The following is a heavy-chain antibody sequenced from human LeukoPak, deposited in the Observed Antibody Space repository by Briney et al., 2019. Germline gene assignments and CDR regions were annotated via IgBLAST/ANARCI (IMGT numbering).Heavy chain of an antibody. CDR2: IYHSGST. J-gene: IGHJ4*02. Sequence: SETLSLTCTVSGGSISSGGYYWSWIRQPPGKGLEWIGYIYHSGSTYYNPSLKSRVTISVDTSKNQFSLKLSSVTAADTAVYYCARRTVRGVAARPFDYWGQGTLVTVSS. V-gene: IGHV4-30-2*01. CDR3: ARRTVRGVAARPFDY. D-gene: IGHD6-6*01. CDR1: GGSISSGGYY.